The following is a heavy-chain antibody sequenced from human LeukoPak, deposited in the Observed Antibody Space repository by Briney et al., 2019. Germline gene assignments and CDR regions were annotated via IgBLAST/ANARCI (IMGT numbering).Heavy chain of an antibody. CDR3: AIRKGATSFDY. J-gene: IGHJ4*02. CDR2: ISGSGGST. CDR1: GFTFSSYA. Sequence: GGSLILSCAASGFTFSSYAMSWVRQAPGKGLEWVSAISGSGGSTYYADSVKGRFTISRDNSKNTLYLQMNSLRAEDTAVYYCAIRKGATSFDYWGQGTLVTVSS. V-gene: IGHV3-23*01. D-gene: IGHD1-26*01.